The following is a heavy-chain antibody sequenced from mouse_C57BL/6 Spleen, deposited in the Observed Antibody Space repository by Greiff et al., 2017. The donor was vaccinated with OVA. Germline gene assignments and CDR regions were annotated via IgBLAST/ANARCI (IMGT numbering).Heavy chain of an antibody. CDR2: ISDGGSYT. D-gene: IGHD2-3*01. CDR1: GFTFSSYA. Sequence: EVQRVESGGGLVKPGGSLKLSCAASGFTFSSYAMSWVRQTPEKRLEWVATISDGGSYTYYPDNVKGRFTISRDNAKNNLYLQMSHLKSEDTAMYYCASDGGDYYAMDYWGQGTSVTVSS. J-gene: IGHJ4*01. V-gene: IGHV5-4*01. CDR3: ASDGGDYYAMDY.